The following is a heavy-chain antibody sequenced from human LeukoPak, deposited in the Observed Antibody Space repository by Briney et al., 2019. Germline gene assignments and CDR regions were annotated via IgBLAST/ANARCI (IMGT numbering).Heavy chain of an antibody. Sequence: GGSLRLSCAASRFTFSSSWMTWVRQAPGKGLEWVANINQDGSEKYYVDSVRGRFTISRDNARNSLYLQMHSLRAEDTAVFYCTGHYGMNVWGQGNTVTVSS. CDR2: INQDGSEK. J-gene: IGHJ6*02. CDR1: RFTFSSSW. V-gene: IGHV3-7*01. CDR3: TGHYGMNV.